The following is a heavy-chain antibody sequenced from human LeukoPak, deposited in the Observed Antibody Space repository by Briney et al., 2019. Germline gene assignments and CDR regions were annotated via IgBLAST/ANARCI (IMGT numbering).Heavy chain of an antibody. D-gene: IGHD2-15*01. CDR1: GFTFSSYS. Sequence: GGSLRLSCAASGFTFSSYSMNWVRQAPGKGLEWVSSISSSSSYIYYADSVKGRFTISRDNAKNSLYLQMNSLRAEDTAVYYCGRDRGYCSGGSCYYFGYWGQGTLVTVSS. V-gene: IGHV3-21*01. J-gene: IGHJ4*02. CDR3: GRDRGYCSGGSCYYFGY. CDR2: ISSSSSYI.